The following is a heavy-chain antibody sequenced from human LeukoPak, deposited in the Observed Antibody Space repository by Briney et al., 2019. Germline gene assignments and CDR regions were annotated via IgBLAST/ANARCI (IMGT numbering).Heavy chain of an antibody. J-gene: IGHJ4*02. CDR1: GFTFSSYS. CDR3: AKQLGYCSDGSCYFPY. CDR2: ISNNGGCT. Sequence: GGSLRLPCAASGFTFSSYSMNWVRQAPGKGLEWVSAISNNGGCTYYADSVQGRFTISRDNSKSTLCLQMNSLRAEDTAVYYCAKQLGYCSDGSCYFPYWGQGTLVTVSS. V-gene: IGHV3-23*01. D-gene: IGHD2-15*01.